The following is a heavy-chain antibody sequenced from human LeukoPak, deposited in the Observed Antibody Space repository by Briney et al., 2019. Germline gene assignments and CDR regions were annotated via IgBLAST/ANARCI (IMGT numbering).Heavy chain of an antibody. CDR3: ARDPKQVYGDYVGYYGMDV. J-gene: IGHJ6*02. D-gene: IGHD4-17*01. CDR2: IIPIFGTA. V-gene: IGHV1-69*13. CDR1: GGTFSSYA. Sequence: ASVKVSCKASGGTFSSYAISWVRQAPGQGLEWMGGIIPIFGTANYAQKFQGRVTITADESTSTAYMELSSLRSEDTAVYYCARDPKQVYGDYVGYYGMDVWGQGTTVTVSS.